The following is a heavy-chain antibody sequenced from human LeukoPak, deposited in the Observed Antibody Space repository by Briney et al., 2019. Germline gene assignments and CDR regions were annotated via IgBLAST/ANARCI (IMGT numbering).Heavy chain of an antibody. Sequence: ASVKVSCKASGYIFTGQDMRWVRQAPGQGLEWMGWINPNTGGTHYAQRFQGRVTMTRDTSTSTAYMELRSLRSDDTAVYYCASYPRYSSSPPFDYWGQGTLVTVSS. CDR3: ASYPRYSSSPPFDY. CDR2: INPNTGGT. CDR1: GYIFTGQD. J-gene: IGHJ4*02. D-gene: IGHD6-6*01. V-gene: IGHV1-2*02.